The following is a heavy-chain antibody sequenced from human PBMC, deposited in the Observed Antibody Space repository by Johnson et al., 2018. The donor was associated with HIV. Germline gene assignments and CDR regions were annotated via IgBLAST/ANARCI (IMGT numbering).Heavy chain of an antibody. J-gene: IGHJ3*02. CDR2: INWNGGST. CDR1: GFTFSSYW. V-gene: IGHV3-20*04. Sequence: VQLVESGGGLIQPGGSLRLSCAASGFTFSSYWMSWVRQAPGKGLEWVSGINWNGGSTGYADSVKGRFTISRDNSKNTLYLQMNSLRAEDTAVYYCAREDLYGAGPDAFDIWGQGTMVTVSS. D-gene: IGHD4-17*01. CDR3: AREDLYGAGPDAFDI.